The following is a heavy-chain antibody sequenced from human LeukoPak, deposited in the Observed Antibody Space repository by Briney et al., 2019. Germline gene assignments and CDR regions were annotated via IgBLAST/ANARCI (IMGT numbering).Heavy chain of an antibody. D-gene: IGHD4-17*01. CDR3: ARGTVPMSNYFDY. J-gene: IGHJ4*02. Sequence: PGGSLRLSCAASGFTFSSYVMHWVRQAPGKGLEWVAIISYDGSNEYYADSVKGRFTISRDNSKNTLYLQMNSLRAADTAVYYCARGTVPMSNYFDYWGQGTLVTVSS. CDR2: ISYDGSNE. V-gene: IGHV3-30*04. CDR1: GFTFSSYV.